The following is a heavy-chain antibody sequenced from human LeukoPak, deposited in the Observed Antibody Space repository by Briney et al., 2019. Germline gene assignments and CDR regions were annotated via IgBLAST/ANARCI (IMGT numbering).Heavy chain of an antibody. Sequence: PSETLSLTCIVSGGSRSSSSYYWGWIRQPPGEGLEWLGSIHESGNTDYTPSLPSRVIISVATSKNQFSLKLSSVTAADTAVYYCARLYGGNSNNYYCDYWGQRTLVPVSS. CDR2: IHESGNT. CDR1: GGSRSSSSYY. J-gene: IGHJ4*02. D-gene: IGHD4-23*01. CDR3: ARLYGGNSNNYYCDY. V-gene: IGHV4-39*01.